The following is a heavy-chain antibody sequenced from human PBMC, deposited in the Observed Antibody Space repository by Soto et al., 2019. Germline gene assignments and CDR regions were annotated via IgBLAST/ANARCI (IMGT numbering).Heavy chain of an antibody. D-gene: IGHD2-15*01. CDR2: ISYDGSNK. J-gene: IGHJ4*02. V-gene: IGHV3-30*18. Sequence: QVQLVESGGGVVQPGRSLRLSCAASGFTFSSYGMHWVRQAPGKGLEWVAVISYDGSNKYYADSVKGRFTISRDNSKNTLYLQMNSLRAEDTAVYYCAKEGLGYCSGGSCHPIYYFDYWGQGTLVTVSS. CDR1: GFTFSSYG. CDR3: AKEGLGYCSGGSCHPIYYFDY.